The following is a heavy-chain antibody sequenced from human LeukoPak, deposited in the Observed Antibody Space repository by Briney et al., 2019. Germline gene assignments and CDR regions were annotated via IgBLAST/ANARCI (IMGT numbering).Heavy chain of an antibody. D-gene: IGHD3-10*01. J-gene: IGHJ5*02. V-gene: IGHV4-59*12. CDR2: ISYSGST. CDR1: GGSFSTYF. Sequence: SETLSLTCTISGGSFSTYFWSWIRQPPGKGLEWIGYISYSGSTNYNPSLKSRVTISLDTSKNQFSLKLSSVTAADTAVYYCARDGDITMVRGESTGLFDPWGQGTLVTVSS. CDR3: ARDGDITMVRGESTGLFDP.